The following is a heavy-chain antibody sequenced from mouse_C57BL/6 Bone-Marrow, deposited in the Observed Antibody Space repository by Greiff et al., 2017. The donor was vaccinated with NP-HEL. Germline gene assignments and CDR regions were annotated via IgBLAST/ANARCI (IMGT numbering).Heavy chain of an antibody. J-gene: IGHJ4*01. Sequence: EVKLLESGPGLVKPSQSLSLTCSVTGYSITSGYYWNWIRQFPGNKLEWMGYISYDGSNNYNPSLKNRISITRDTSKNQFFLKLNSVTTEDTATYYGAREGGGRYAMDYWGQGTSVTVSS. V-gene: IGHV3-6*01. CDR1: GYSITSGYY. D-gene: IGHD1-1*02. CDR2: ISYDGSN. CDR3: AREGGGRYAMDY.